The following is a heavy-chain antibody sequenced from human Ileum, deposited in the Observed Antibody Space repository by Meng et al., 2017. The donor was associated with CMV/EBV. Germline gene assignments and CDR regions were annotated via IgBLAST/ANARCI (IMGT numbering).Heavy chain of an antibody. D-gene: IGHD6-13*01. J-gene: IGHJ4*02. CDR2: FSGVGVST. CDR3: VRGVAANGNWC. CDR1: GFALTDYT. Sequence: GESLKISCAASGFALTDYTVSWVRQAPGKGLEWVSSFSGVGVSTYYADSVKGRFTISRDTSKNTLYLQMNSLRAEDTAVYYCVRGVAANGNWCWGQGTQVTVSS. V-gene: IGHV3-23*01.